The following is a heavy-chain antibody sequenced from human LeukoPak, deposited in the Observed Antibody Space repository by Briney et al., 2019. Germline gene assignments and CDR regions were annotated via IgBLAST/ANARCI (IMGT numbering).Heavy chain of an antibody. Sequence: HGESLKISCKGSGYSFTHYWIGWVRQMPGKGLEWMGVIYPGDSDIIYGPSFQGQVTISADKSISTAYLQWSSLKASDTAIYSCAGQAATVTETWFDHWGQGTPVTVSS. CDR2: IYPGDSDI. CDR3: AGQAATVTETWFDH. D-gene: IGHD2-15*01. V-gene: IGHV5-51*01. CDR1: GYSFTHYW. J-gene: IGHJ5*02.